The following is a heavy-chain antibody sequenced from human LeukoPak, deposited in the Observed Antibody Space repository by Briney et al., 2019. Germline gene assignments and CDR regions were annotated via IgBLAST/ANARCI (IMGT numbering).Heavy chain of an antibody. D-gene: IGHD3-22*01. J-gene: IGHJ5*02. CDR3: ARSAMVHTYYYDSSGYGNWFDP. CDR1: GDSISSGSFY. Sequence: SETLSLTCTVSGDSISSGSFYWSWIRQPPGKGLEWIGYIYYSGSTNYNPSLKSRVTISVDTSKNQFSLKLSSVTAADTAVYYCARSAMVHTYYYDSSGYGNWFDPWGQGTLVTVSS. V-gene: IGHV4-61*01. CDR2: IYYSGST.